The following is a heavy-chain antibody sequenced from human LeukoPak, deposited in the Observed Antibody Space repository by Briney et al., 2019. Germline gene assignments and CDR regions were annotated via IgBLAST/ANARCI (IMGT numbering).Heavy chain of an antibody. Sequence: GGSLRLSCAASGFTFSNYAIHWVRQAPGKGLEWVAFISYDGNNKYYADSVKGRFTISRDNSKNTLYLQMNSLRAEDTAVYYCARSIAAAGYFDYWGQGTLVTVSS. J-gene: IGHJ4*02. V-gene: IGHV3-30*04. CDR1: GFTFSNYA. CDR3: ARSIAAAGYFDY. D-gene: IGHD6-13*01. CDR2: ISYDGNNK.